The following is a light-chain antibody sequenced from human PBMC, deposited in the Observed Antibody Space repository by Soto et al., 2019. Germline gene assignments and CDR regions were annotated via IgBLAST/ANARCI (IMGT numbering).Light chain of an antibody. CDR3: LHYYSSPLT. Sequence: DIVLTPSPHSLSVALVERATINCKASQRVLSSSNNKNYLAWYQQEPGQAPKVVIYLASTRGSGVPDRFSGSGSGTAFTLTISSLQAEDVAVYYCLHYYSSPLTFGGGTKVDIK. CDR2: LAS. CDR1: QRVLSSSNNKNY. J-gene: IGKJ4*01. V-gene: IGKV4-1*01.